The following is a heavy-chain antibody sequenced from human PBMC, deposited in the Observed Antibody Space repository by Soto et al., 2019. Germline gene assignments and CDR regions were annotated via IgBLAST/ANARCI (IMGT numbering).Heavy chain of an antibody. CDR3: LAGVVQQQLDWYFYL. J-gene: IGHJ2*01. D-gene: IGHD6-13*01. Sequence: QVQLVQSGAEVKKPGSSVKVSCKASGGTFSSYAISWVRQAPGQGLEWMGGIIPIFGTANYAQKFQGRVTITADESTSTAYMELSSLRSEDTAVYYCLAGVVQQQLDWYFYLWGRGTLVTVSS. CDR1: GGTFSSYA. CDR2: IIPIFGTA. V-gene: IGHV1-69*12.